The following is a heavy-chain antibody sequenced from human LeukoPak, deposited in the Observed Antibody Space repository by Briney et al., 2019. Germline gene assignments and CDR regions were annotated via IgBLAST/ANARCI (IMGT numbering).Heavy chain of an antibody. CDR1: GFTFSNAW. Sequence: GGSLRLSCAAPGFTFSNAWMSWVRQAPGKGLEWVGRIKSKTDGGTTDYAAPVKGRFTISRDDSKNTLYLQMNSLKTEDTAVYYCANDQRYCSGGSCYDDGDYVDYWGQGTLVTVSS. D-gene: IGHD2-15*01. CDR2: IKSKTDGGTT. J-gene: IGHJ4*02. V-gene: IGHV3-15*01. CDR3: ANDQRYCSGGSCYDDGDYVDY.